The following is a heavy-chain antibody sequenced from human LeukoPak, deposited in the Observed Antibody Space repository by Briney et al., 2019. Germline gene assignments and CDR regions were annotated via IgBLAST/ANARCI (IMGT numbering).Heavy chain of an antibody. V-gene: IGHV3-74*01. CDR1: GFTFSSYW. CDR2: INSDGSST. CDR3: AVLVRYYYYGMDV. Sequence: GGSLRLSCAASGFTFSSYWMHWVRQAPGKGLVWVSRINSDGSSTSYADSVKGRFTISRDNAKNTLYLQMNSLRAADTAVYYCAVLVRYYYYGMDVWGQGTTVTVSS. D-gene: IGHD2-15*01. J-gene: IGHJ6*02.